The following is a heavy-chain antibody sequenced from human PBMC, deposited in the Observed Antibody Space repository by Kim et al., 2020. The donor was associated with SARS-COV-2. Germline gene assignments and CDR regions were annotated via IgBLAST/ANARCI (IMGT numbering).Heavy chain of an antibody. CDR2: INAGNGNT. CDR1: GYTFTSYA. CDR3: ARWRMSPNYYYYGMDV. J-gene: IGHJ6*01. Sequence: ASVKVSCKASGYTFTSYAMHWVRQAPGQRLEWMGWINAGNGNTKYSKKFQGRVTITRDTSASTAYMELSSLRSEDTAVYYCARWRMSPNYYYYGMDVWGQ. V-gene: IGHV1-3*01.